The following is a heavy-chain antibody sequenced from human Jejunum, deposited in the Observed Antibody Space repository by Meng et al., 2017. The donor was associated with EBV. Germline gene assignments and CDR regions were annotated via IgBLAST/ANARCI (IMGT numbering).Heavy chain of an antibody. CDR2: INQVGST. Sequence: VQLQELGAGLLKPSGTLSLTCAVSGGSFGGYFWTWIRQAPGKGLEWIGEINQVGSTNYNPSLKSRVTISVDTSNIQFSLKVTSVTAADTAVYYCARSGAIIGVQGAPDYWGQGTLVTVSS. CDR3: ARSGAIIGVQGAPDY. J-gene: IGHJ4*02. CDR1: GGSFGGYF. V-gene: IGHV4-34*01. D-gene: IGHD3-3*01.